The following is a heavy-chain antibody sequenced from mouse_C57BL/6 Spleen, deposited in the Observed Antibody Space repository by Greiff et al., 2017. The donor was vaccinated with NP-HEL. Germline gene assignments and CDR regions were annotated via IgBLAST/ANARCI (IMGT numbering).Heavy chain of an antibody. D-gene: IGHD2-1*01. Sequence: QVQLKQSGPELVKPGASVKISCKASGYAFSSSWMNWVKQRPGKGLEWIGRIYPGDGDTNYNGKFKGKATLTADKSSSTAYMQLSSLTSEDSAVYFCARNFYYGNFDYWGQGTTLTVSS. CDR1: GYAFSSSW. V-gene: IGHV1-82*01. CDR3: ARNFYYGNFDY. CDR2: IYPGDGDT. J-gene: IGHJ2*01.